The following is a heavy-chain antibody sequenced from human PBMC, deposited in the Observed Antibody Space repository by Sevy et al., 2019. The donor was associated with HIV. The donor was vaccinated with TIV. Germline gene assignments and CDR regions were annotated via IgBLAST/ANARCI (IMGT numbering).Heavy chain of an antibody. CDR2: IWYDGSNK. Sequence: GGSLRLSCAASGFTFSSYGMHWVRQVPGKGLEWVAVIWYDGSNKYYADSVKGRFTISRDNSKNTLYLQMNSLRAEDTAVYYCARARYCSSTSCFRGYYYYGMDVWGQGTTVTVSS. CDR1: GFTFSSYG. CDR3: ARARYCSSTSCFRGYYYYGMDV. V-gene: IGHV3-33*01. J-gene: IGHJ6*02. D-gene: IGHD2-2*01.